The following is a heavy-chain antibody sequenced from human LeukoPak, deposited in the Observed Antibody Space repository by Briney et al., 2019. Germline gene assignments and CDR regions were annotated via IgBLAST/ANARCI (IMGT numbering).Heavy chain of an antibody. CDR1: GGTFSSYA. CDR2: IIPILGIA. V-gene: IGHV1-69*04. D-gene: IGHD3-22*01. CDR3: ARPTYYDSSGPFYY. J-gene: IGHJ4*02. Sequence: APVKVSCKASGGTFSSYAISWVRQAPGQGLEWMGRIIPILGIANYAQKFQGRVTITADKSTSTAYMELSSLRSEDTAVYYCARPTYYDSSGPFYYWGQGTLVTVSS.